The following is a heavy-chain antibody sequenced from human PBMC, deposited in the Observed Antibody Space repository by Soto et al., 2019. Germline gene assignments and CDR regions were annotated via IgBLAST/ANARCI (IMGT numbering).Heavy chain of an antibody. J-gene: IGHJ3*02. CDR3: ARENYYSGIRGPTTLGALDI. D-gene: IGHD3-10*01. CDR1: GFAFSTYA. CDR2: ISSDGKTT. V-gene: IGHV3-30*04. Sequence: PGGSLRLSCVASGFAFSTYAMNWVRQAPGKGLEWVAVISSDGKTTFYADSVKGRFTISRDSPKNTLYLQMDSLRPDDTAVFYCARENYYSGIRGPTTLGALDIWGQGTMVTVSS.